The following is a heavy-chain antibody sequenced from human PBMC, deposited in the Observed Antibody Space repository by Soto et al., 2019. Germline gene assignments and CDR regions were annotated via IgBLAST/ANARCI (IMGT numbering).Heavy chain of an antibody. D-gene: IGHD1-26*01. CDR3: AKDGSHNIDY. Sequence: QVQLVESGGGVVQPGRSLRLSCAASGFTFSHYAMHWVRQAPGKGLEWVALMSYDGSNEYYADSVKGRFTISRDNSKNTLYLQMNSLRAEDTAVYYCAKDGSHNIDYCGQGTLVTVSS. CDR2: MSYDGSNE. CDR1: GFTFSHYA. V-gene: IGHV3-30*18. J-gene: IGHJ4*02.